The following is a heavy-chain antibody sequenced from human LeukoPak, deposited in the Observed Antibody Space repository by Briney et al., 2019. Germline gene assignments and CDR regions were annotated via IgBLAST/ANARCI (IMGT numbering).Heavy chain of an antibody. CDR2: ISSTGSTI. Sequence: GGSLRLSCAASGFTFSSYEMNWVRQAPGEGLEWVSYISSTGSTIYYADSVKGRFTISRDNAKNSLYLQMNSLRAEDTAVYYCARPGIAVTGDYWGQGILVTVSS. D-gene: IGHD6-19*01. CDR3: ARPGIAVTGDY. CDR1: GFTFSSYE. J-gene: IGHJ4*02. V-gene: IGHV3-48*03.